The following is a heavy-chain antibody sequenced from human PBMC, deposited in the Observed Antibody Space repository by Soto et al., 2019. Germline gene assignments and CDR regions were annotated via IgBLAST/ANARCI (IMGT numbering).Heavy chain of an antibody. Sequence: QVQLQESGPGLVKPSQTLSLTCTVSGGSISSGGYYWSWIRQHPGKGLEWIGYIYYSGSTYYNPSLKSRVTISVDPSKNQFSLKLSSVTAADTAVYYCARDRRFGELHFDYWGQGTLVTVSS. CDR3: ARDRRFGELHFDY. CDR2: IYYSGST. D-gene: IGHD3-10*01. CDR1: GGSISSGGYY. V-gene: IGHV4-31*03. J-gene: IGHJ4*02.